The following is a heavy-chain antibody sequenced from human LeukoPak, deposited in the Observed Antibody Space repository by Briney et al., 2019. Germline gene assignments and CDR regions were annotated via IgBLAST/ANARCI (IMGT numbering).Heavy chain of an antibody. CDR3: ASKDY. J-gene: IGHJ4*02. V-gene: IGHV3-53*01. CDR2: IYSGGST. CDR1: GFTVSSNY. Sequence: PGGSLRLSCAAFGFTVSSNYMSWVRQAPGKGLEWVSVIYSGGSTYYADSVKGRFTISRDNSKNTLYLQMNSLRAEDTAVYYCASKDYWGQGTLVTVSS.